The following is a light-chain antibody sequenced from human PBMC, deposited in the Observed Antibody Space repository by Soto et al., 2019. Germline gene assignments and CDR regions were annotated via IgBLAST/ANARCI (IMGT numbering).Light chain of an antibody. V-gene: IGLV1-40*01. CDR3: QSYDSSLSGRYV. J-gene: IGLJ1*01. CDR1: SSNIGAGYD. Sequence: HSVLTQPPSVSGAPGQRVTISCTGSSSNIGAGYDVHWYQQLPGTAPKLLIYGNSNRPSGVPDRFSGSKSGTSASLAITGLQAEDEADYYCQSYDSSLSGRYVFGTGTKLTVL. CDR2: GNS.